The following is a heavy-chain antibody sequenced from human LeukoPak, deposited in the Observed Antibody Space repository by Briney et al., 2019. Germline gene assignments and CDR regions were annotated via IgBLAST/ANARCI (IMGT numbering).Heavy chain of an antibody. CDR3: ARGGYCSGGNCYPWVNWFDP. Sequence: GGSLRLSCAASGFTFSNAWMNWVRQAPGKGLEWISYISTTGITTGRSTMYYADSVKGRFTISRDNAKNSLYLQMNSLRAEDTAVYYCARGGYCSGGNCYPWVNWFDPWGQGTLVTVSS. D-gene: IGHD2-15*01. V-gene: IGHV3-48*04. J-gene: IGHJ5*02. CDR1: GFTFSNAW. CDR2: ISTTGITTGRSTM.